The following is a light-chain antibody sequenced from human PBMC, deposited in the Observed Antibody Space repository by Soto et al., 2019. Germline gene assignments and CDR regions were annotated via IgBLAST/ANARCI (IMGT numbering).Light chain of an antibody. CDR2: GAS. CDR3: QQNYSSPIT. J-gene: IGKJ5*01. Sequence: DIQMTQSPSSLSASVGDRVTITCRASQSISTSLNWYHQKPGKAPDLLIYGASSLQSGVTARFTGSGSGTDFTLTITDLQPEDFATYYCQQNYSSPITFGQGTRLEIK. CDR1: QSISTS. V-gene: IGKV1-39*01.